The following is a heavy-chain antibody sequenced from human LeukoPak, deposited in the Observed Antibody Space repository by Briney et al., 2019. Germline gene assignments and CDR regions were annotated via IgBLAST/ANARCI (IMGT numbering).Heavy chain of an antibody. CDR3: ARGGSPVHYYYYMDV. J-gene: IGHJ6*03. CDR1: GFTFDDYG. CDR2: INWNGGST. V-gene: IGHV3-20*04. Sequence: PGGSLRLSCAASGFTFDDYGMSWVRQAPGKGLEWVSGINWNGGSTGYADSVKGRFTISRDNAKNSLYLQMNSLRAEDTALYYCARGGSPVHYYYYMDVWGKGTTVTVSS.